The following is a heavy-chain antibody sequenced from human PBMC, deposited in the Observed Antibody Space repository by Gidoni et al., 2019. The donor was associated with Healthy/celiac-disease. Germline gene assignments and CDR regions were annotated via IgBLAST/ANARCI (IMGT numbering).Heavy chain of an antibody. CDR3: ARDSAVVAAEPNFDY. CDR1: GYTFTSYY. V-gene: IGHV1-46*01. J-gene: IGHJ4*02. CDR2: INPSGGST. Sequence: QVQLVQSGAEVKKPGASVKVSCKASGYTFTSYYMHWVRQAPGQGLEWMGIINPSGGSTSYAQKFQGRVTMTRDTSTSTVYMELSSLRSEDTAVYYCARDSAVVAAEPNFDYWGQGTLVTVSS. D-gene: IGHD2-15*01.